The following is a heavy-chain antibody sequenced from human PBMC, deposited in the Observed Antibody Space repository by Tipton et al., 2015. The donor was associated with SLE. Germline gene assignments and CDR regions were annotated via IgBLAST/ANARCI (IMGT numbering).Heavy chain of an antibody. V-gene: IGHV4-39*01. D-gene: IGHD4-17*01. CDR1: SGSISSSSYY. CDR2: IYYSGST. CDR3: ARRYGDYDGFDY. J-gene: IGHJ4*02. Sequence: TLSLTCTVSSGSISSSSYYWGWIRQPPGKGLEWIGSIYYSGSTYYNPSLKSRVTISVDTSKNQFSLKLSSVTAADTAVYYCARRYGDYDGFDYWGQGTLVIVSS.